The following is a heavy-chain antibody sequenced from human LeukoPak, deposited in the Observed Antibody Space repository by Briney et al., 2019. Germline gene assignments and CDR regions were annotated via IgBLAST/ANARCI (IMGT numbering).Heavy chain of an antibody. D-gene: IGHD3-16*01. CDR2: IYSGGST. Sequence: PGGSLRLSCAASGLTVSSSYMSWVRQAPGKGLEWVSVIYSGGSTYYADSVKGRFTTSRDNSKNTLFLQMNSLRAEDTAVYYCASFEGGLRLSWGQGTLVTVSP. CDR1: GLTVSSSY. J-gene: IGHJ5*02. CDR3: ASFEGGLRLS. V-gene: IGHV3-66*02.